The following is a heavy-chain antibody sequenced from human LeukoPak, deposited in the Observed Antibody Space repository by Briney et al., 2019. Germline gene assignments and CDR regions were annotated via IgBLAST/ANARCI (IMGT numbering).Heavy chain of an antibody. V-gene: IGHV3-53*01. CDR2: IYSGGST. CDR1: GFTVSSNY. J-gene: IGHJ3*02. CDR3: ARFLAAAGNDAFDI. Sequence: GGSLRLSCAASGFTVSSNYMSWVRQAPGKGLEWVSVIYSGGSTYYADSVKGRFTISRDNAKNSLYLQMNSLRAEDTAVYYCARFLAAAGNDAFDIWGQGTMVTVSS. D-gene: IGHD6-13*01.